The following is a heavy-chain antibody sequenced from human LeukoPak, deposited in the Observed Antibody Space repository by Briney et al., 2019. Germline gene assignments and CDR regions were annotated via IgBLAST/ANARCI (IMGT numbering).Heavy chain of an antibody. Sequence: ASVKVSCKASGYTLTDYYMHWVRQAPGQGLEWMGRINPNNSGTNYAQKFQGRVTMTRDTSISTVYMELSRLRSDDTAVYYCARDQEGFDYWGQGTLVTVSS. CDR2: INPNNSGT. J-gene: IGHJ4*02. CDR3: ARDQEGFDY. V-gene: IGHV1-2*06. CDR1: GYTLTDYY.